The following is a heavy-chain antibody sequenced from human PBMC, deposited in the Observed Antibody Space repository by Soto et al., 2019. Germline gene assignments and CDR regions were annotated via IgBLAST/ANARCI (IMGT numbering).Heavy chain of an antibody. CDR2: VNIYEGST. Sequence: QVQLVQSGAEVRKPGASVKVSCKASGYGFTSYGITWVRQAPGQGLEWMGWVNIYEGSTNYAQKFQGRVTMTTDTSTSTVYLEVRSLRSDDTAMYYCARERGGYAYGDYWGQGTLFTVSS. J-gene: IGHJ4*02. CDR1: GYGFTSYG. CDR3: ARERGGYAYGDY. V-gene: IGHV1-18*01. D-gene: IGHD5-18*01.